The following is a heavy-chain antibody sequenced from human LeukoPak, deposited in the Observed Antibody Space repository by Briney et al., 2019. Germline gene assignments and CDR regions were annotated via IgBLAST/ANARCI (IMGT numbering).Heavy chain of an antibody. J-gene: IGHJ2*01. Sequence: PGGSLRLSCAASGFTFSSYGMHWVRQAPGKGLEWVAVIWYDGSNKYYADSVKGRFTVSRDNSKNTLYLQMNSLRAEDTAVYYCATGDYGADFDLWGRGTLVTVSS. CDR1: GFTFSSYG. CDR3: ATGDYGADFDL. V-gene: IGHV3-33*01. CDR2: IWYDGSNK. D-gene: IGHD4-17*01.